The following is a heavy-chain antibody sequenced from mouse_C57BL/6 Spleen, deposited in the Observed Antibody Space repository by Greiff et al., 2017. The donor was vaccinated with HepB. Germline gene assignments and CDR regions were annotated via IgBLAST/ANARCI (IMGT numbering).Heavy chain of an antibody. D-gene: IGHD1-1*01. CDR3: ARRGYTTDDY. CDR2: IYPGDGDT. CDR1: GYAFSSYW. J-gene: IGHJ2*01. V-gene: IGHV1-80*01. Sequence: VQLQQSGAELVKPGASVKISCTASGYAFSSYWMNWVKQRPGKGLEWIGQIYPGDGDTNYHGKFKGKATLTADKSSSTAYMQLSSLTAEDSAVYVCARRGYTTDDYWGSGTTLTVAA.